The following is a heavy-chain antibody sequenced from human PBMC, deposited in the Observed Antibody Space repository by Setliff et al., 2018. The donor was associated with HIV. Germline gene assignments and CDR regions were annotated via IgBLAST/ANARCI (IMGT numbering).Heavy chain of an antibody. D-gene: IGHD3-3*01. J-gene: IGHJ6*03. Sequence: SETLSLTCNVSGDSISTGSYHWGWIRQPPGKGLEWIGSIYYSGSTASNWSLKSRVTISVDSSKSQFSLRLRSVTAADTAVYYCARHVHWSGPYYYNYYYIDVWGQGATVTVSS. CDR3: ARHVHWSGPYYYNYYYIDV. CDR2: IYYSGST. V-gene: IGHV4-39*01. CDR1: GDSISTGSYH.